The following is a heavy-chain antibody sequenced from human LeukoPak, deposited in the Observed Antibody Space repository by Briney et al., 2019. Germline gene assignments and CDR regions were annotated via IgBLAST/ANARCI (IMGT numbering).Heavy chain of an antibody. Sequence: GGSLRLSCAASGFIFSSYAMHWVRRAPGKGLEWVANIKQDGSEKYYVDSVKGRFTISRDNARNSLYLQMNSLRAEDTAVYYCARIRDGYNDAYDIWGQGTMVTVSS. V-gene: IGHV3-7*03. CDR3: ARIRDGYNDAYDI. CDR2: IKQDGSEK. D-gene: IGHD5-24*01. CDR1: GFIFSSYA. J-gene: IGHJ3*02.